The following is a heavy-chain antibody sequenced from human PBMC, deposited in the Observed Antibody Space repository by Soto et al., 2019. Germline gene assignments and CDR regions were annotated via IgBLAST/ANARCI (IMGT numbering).Heavy chain of an antibody. CDR3: ASLPINYPPAWYYGMDV. J-gene: IGHJ6*02. CDR1: GGSISSYY. V-gene: IGHV4-59*01. CDR2: IYYSGST. Sequence: SETLSLTCTVSGGSISSYYWSWIRQPPGKGLEWIGYIYYSGSTNYNPSLKSRVTISVDTSKNQFSLKLSSVTAADTAVYYCASLPINYPPAWYYGMDVWGQGTTVTVSS. D-gene: IGHD4-4*01.